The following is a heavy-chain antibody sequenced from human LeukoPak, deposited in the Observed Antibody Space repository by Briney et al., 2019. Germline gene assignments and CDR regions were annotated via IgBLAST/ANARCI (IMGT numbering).Heavy chain of an antibody. Sequence: ASVKVSCKVSGYTFTSYAMHWVRQAPGQRLEWMGWINAGNGNTKYSQKFQGRVTITRDTSASTAYMELSSLRSEDTAVYYCARDAMVVAASQFDYWGQGTLVTVSS. CDR1: GYTFTSYA. D-gene: IGHD2-15*01. CDR2: INAGNGNT. J-gene: IGHJ4*02. V-gene: IGHV1-3*01. CDR3: ARDAMVVAASQFDY.